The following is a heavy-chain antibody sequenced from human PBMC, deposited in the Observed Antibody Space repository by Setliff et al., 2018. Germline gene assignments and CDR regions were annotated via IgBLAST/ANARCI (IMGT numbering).Heavy chain of an antibody. CDR1: GYSFTNYY. J-gene: IGHJ5*02. V-gene: IGHV1-2*02. Sequence: ASVKVSCKTSGYSFTNYYMHWVRQVPGRGLEWMGSINPKNGVTKYAQAFQDRVTMTRDTSITTAYMELSSLTYDGTAVYYCARDGASWLNWFDPWGQGTLVTVSS. CDR3: ARDGASWLNWFDP. CDR2: INPKNGVT. D-gene: IGHD2-2*01.